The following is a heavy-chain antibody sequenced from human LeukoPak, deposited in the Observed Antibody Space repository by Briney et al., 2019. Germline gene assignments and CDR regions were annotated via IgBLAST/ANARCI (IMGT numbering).Heavy chain of an antibody. CDR1: GGSISSGDYY. Sequence: SETLSLTCTVSGGSISSGDYYWSWIRQPPGKGLEWIGYIYYSGSTYYNPSLKSRVTISVDTFKNQFSLKLSSVTAADTAVYYCAREGDYYDSRGTWGQGTMVTVSS. V-gene: IGHV4-30-4*08. J-gene: IGHJ3*01. D-gene: IGHD3-22*01. CDR2: IYYSGST. CDR3: AREGDYYDSRGT.